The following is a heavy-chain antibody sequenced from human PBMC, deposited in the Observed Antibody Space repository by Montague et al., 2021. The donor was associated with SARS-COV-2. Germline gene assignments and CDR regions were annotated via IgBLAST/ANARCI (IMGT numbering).Heavy chain of an antibody. CDR1: GGSISSDSYY. D-gene: IGHD3-3*01. J-gene: IGHJ5*02. Sequence: TLSLTCTVSGGSISSDSYYWSWIPPPAGMGLEWIGRFYTSGSSNYNPSIKSRVTISVDTSKNQLSLKLSSVTAADTAVYYCAREKVGTIFGVVIIPNNGFDPWGQGTLVTVSS. CDR2: FYTSGSS. CDR3: AREKVGTIFGVVIIPNNGFDP. V-gene: IGHV4-61*02.